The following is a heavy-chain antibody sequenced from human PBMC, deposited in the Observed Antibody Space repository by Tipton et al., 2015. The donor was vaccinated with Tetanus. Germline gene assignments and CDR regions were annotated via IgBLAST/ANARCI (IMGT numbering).Heavy chain of an antibody. J-gene: IGHJ4*02. CDR3: AWHQGGYFTPFDY. Sequence: TLSLTCTVSGGSITSGTYYWGWIRQPPGKGLEWIGNIYESGDTYYIPSLKSRVTISVDTSKNQFSLNLNSMAAADTGVYYCAWHQGGYFTPFDYWGQGSLVTVSS. CDR1: GGSITSGTYY. CDR2: IYESGDT. D-gene: IGHD3-3*01. V-gene: IGHV4-39*01.